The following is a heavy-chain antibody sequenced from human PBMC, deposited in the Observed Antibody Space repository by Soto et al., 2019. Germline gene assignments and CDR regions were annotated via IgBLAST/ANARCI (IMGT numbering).Heavy chain of an antibody. J-gene: IGHJ4*01. CDR2: IDPSGDNT. CDR1: EYSFTSYY. Sequence: QVQLVQSGAEVQKPGASATVSCKASEYSFTSYYMHWVRRSPGQGLEWMGMIDPSGDNTGYPQKFQGRVTMTSDTSTSTVDMELSSLRSEDTAMYYCAATSGYSPLFDSWGHGTSVTVS. D-gene: IGHD3-22*01. CDR3: AATSGYSPLFDS. V-gene: IGHV1-46*01.